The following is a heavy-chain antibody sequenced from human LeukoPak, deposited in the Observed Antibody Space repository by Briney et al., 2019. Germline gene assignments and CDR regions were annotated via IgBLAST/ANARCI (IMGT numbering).Heavy chain of an antibody. J-gene: IGHJ6*03. V-gene: IGHV4-39*01. CDR2: VYYSGSI. CDR1: GGSIRSSSYY. CDR3: ATRSYFYHYMDV. Sequence: PSETLSLTCTVSGGSIRSSSYYWGWIRQPPGKGLEWIGNVYYSGSIYCNPSLKSRVTISVDSSKNQFSLKLTSVTAADTAIYYCATRSYFYHYMDVWGKGTTVTVSS.